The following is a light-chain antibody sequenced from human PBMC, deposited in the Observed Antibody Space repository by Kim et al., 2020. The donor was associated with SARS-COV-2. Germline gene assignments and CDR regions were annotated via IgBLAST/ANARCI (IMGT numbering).Light chain of an antibody. CDR3: FQSLQIPRT. CDR2: LGS. V-gene: IGKV2-28*01. Sequence: DIVMTQSPPSLPVTPGEPASISCRSSQSHLYSNGYNYLDWYLQKPGQSPQLLIYLGSNRASGVPDRFSGSGSGTDFTLKISRVEAEDVGVYYCFQSLQIPRTFGQGTKLEI. CDR1: QSHLYSNGYNY. J-gene: IGKJ2*01.